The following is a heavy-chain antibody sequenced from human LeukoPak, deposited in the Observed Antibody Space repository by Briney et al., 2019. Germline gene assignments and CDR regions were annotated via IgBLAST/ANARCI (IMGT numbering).Heavy chain of an antibody. CDR2: IIPIFGTA. V-gene: IGHV1-69*13. Sequence: GASVKVSCKASGGTFSSYAISWVRQAPGQGLEWMGGIIPIFGTANYAQKFQGRVTITADESTSTAYMELSSLRSEDTAVYYCAREGPAGTGAFDIWGQGTMVTVSS. D-gene: IGHD1-1*01. J-gene: IGHJ3*02. CDR1: GGTFSSYA. CDR3: AREGPAGTGAFDI.